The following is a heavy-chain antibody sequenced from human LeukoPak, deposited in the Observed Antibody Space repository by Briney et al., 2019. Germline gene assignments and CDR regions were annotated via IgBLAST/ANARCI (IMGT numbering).Heavy chain of an antibody. CDR1: GGTFSSYA. V-gene: IGHV1-69*05. CDR3: ARTIVVVPAAMYYYYYYMDV. J-gene: IGHJ6*03. Sequence: SVKVSCKASGGTFSSYAISWVRQAPGQGLEWMGGIIPIFGTANYAQKFQGKVTITTDESTSTAYMELSSLRSEDTAVYYCARTIVVVPAAMYYYYYYMDVWGKGTTVTVSS. CDR2: IIPIFGTA. D-gene: IGHD2-2*01.